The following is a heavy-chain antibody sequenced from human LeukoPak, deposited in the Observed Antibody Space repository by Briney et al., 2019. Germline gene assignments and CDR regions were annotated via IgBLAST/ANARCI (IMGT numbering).Heavy chain of an antibody. V-gene: IGHV3-53*01. J-gene: IGHJ4*02. CDR1: GFTVSSNY. D-gene: IGHD6-19*01. CDR2: IYSGGST. Sequence: GGSLRLSCAASGFTVSSNYMSWVRQAPGKGLEWVSVIYSGGSTYYADSVKGGFTISRDNSKNTLYLQMNSLRAEDTAVYYCARGIRYSGSSGWYGVLRGPGFDYWGQGTLVTVSS. CDR3: ARGIRYSGSSGWYGVLRGPGFDY.